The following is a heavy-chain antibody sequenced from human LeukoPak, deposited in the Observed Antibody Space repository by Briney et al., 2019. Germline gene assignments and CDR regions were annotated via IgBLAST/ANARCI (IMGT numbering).Heavy chain of an antibody. CDR2: TKESGSEK. CDR1: TFTIDYYW. CDR3: ARGWGERGKCRGGTCNNPQFDY. D-gene: IGHD2-15*01. Sequence: GGSMRPSCPASTFTIDYYWMTCVRQAPGKGMEWLANTKESGSEKYYVNSVKGRLTISRDNAKNSLYLQMNSLRVEDTAVYYCARGWGERGKCRGGTCNNPQFDYWGRGTLVTVSS. V-gene: IGHV3-7*01. J-gene: IGHJ4*02.